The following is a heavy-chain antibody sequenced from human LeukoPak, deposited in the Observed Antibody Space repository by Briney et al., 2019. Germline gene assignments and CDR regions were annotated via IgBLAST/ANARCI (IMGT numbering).Heavy chain of an antibody. V-gene: IGHV1-46*01. CDR3: ARRRTSYGPVSAFDI. Sequence: ASVKVPCKASGYTFTSYYMHWVRQAPGQGLEWMGIINPSGGSTSYAQKFQGRVTMTRDTSTSTVYMELSSLRSEDTAVYYCARRRTSYGPVSAFDIWGQGTMVTVSS. J-gene: IGHJ3*02. CDR1: GYTFTSYY. D-gene: IGHD2/OR15-2a*01. CDR2: INPSGGST.